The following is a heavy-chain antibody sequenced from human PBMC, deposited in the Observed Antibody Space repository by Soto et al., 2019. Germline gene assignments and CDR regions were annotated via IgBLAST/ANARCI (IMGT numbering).Heavy chain of an antibody. Sequence: ASVKVSCKASGGTFTSYDINWVRQAAGQGLEWMGWMNPNSGNTGYAQKFQGRVTMTRNTSISTAYMELSSLRSEDTAVYYCARGPRRSILRYFDWNRAPYYFDYWGQGTLVTVSS. CDR3: ARGPRRSILRYFDWNRAPYYFDY. CDR1: GGTFTSYD. D-gene: IGHD3-9*01. J-gene: IGHJ4*02. V-gene: IGHV1-8*01. CDR2: MNPNSGNT.